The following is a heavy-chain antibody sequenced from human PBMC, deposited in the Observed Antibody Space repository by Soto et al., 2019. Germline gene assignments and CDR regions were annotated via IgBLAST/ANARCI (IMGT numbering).Heavy chain of an antibody. V-gene: IGHV4-30-4*01. CDR3: ARDAALRRGPSKSGYYYYYGMDV. J-gene: IGHJ6*02. CDR1: GGSISSGDYY. CDR2: IYYSGST. Sequence: SETLSLTCTVSGGSISSGDYYWSWIRQPPGKGLEWIGYIYYSGSTYYNPSLKSRVTISVDTSKNQFSLKLSSVTAADTAVYYCARDAALRRGPSKSGYYYYYGMDVWGQGTTVT. D-gene: IGHD5-12*01.